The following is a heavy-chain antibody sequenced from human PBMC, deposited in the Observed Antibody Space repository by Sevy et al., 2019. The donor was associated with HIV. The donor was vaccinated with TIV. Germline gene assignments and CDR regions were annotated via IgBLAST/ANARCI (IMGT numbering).Heavy chain of an antibody. J-gene: IGHJ6*02. CDR2: IKGKTDGGTT. CDR1: GFTLSNAS. Sequence: GGSLRLSCAASGFTLSNASMNWVRQAPGKGLEWVGRIKGKTDGGTTDDAAPVKGRFTISRDDSKNTLYLQMNSLKTEDTAVYYCTTAPRSYSSSWYSYYYYYGMDVWGQGTTVTVSS. D-gene: IGHD6-13*01. V-gene: IGHV3-15*07. CDR3: TTAPRSYSSSWYSYYYYYGMDV.